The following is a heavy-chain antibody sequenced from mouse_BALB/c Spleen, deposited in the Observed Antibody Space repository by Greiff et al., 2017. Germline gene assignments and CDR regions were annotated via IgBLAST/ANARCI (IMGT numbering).Heavy chain of an antibody. Sequence: LVESGAELVRPGSSVKISCKASGYAFSSYWMNWVKQRPGQGLEWIGQIYPGDGDTNYNGKFKGKATLTADKSSSTAYMQLSSLTSEDSAVYFCARHGSNLDYWGQGTTLTVSS. CDR3: ARHGSNLDY. CDR2: IYPGDGDT. V-gene: IGHV1-80*01. J-gene: IGHJ2*01. CDR1: GYAFSSYW. D-gene: IGHD1-1*01.